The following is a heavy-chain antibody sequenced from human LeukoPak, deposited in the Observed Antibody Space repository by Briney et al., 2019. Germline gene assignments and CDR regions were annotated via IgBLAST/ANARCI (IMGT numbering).Heavy chain of an antibody. J-gene: IGHJ3*02. Sequence: GGSLRLSWAASGFTFSSYWMSWVRQAPGKGLEWVANIKQDGSEKYYVDSVKGRFTISRDNAKNSLYLQMNSLRAEDTAVYYCARVTMIVVPDAFDIWGQGTMVTVSS. CDR2: IKQDGSEK. D-gene: IGHD3-22*01. CDR1: GFTFSSYW. CDR3: ARVTMIVVPDAFDI. V-gene: IGHV3-7*01.